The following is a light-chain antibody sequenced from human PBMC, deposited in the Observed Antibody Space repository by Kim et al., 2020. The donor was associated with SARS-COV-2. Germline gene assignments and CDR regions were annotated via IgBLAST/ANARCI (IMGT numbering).Light chain of an antibody. V-gene: IGLV3-1*01. Sequence: SLPPGQTDSITCSGDEWGDKYACWYQKKPGRYPVLVIYQDSKRPSGIPERFSGSNSGNTATLTISGTQAMDEADYYCQAWDSSTEVFGTGTKVTVL. CDR3: QAWDSSTEV. CDR2: QDS. J-gene: IGLJ1*01. CDR1: EWGDKY.